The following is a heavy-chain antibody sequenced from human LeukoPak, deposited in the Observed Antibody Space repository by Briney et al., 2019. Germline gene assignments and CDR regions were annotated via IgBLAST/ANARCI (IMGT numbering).Heavy chain of an antibody. J-gene: IGHJ4*02. Sequence: AGTLSLSCAASGFTFNSYSMNWVRRAPGKGLEWVSYISSGSSTIYYADSVKGRFTISRDNAKNSLYLQMNSLRDEDTAVYYCARGLVSAFDCWGQGTLVTVSS. D-gene: IGHD2-8*01. V-gene: IGHV3-48*02. CDR3: ARGLVSAFDC. CDR1: GFTFNSYS. CDR2: ISSGSSTI.